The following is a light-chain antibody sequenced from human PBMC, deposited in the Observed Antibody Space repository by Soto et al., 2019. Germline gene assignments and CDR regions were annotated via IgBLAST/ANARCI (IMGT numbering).Light chain of an antibody. CDR2: EGS. CDR1: SSDVGSYNL. V-gene: IGLV2-23*01. J-gene: IGLJ2*01. CDR3: CSDAGSSTVV. Sequence: QSALTQPASVSGSPGQSITISCTGTSSDVGSYNLVSWYQQHPGKAPKLMIYEGSKRPSGVSNRFSGSRSGNTASLTISGLQAEDEDDYYCCSDAGSSTVVFGGGTQLTVL.